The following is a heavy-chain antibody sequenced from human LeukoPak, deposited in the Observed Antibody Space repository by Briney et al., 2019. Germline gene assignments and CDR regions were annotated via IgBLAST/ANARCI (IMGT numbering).Heavy chain of an antibody. Sequence: GGSLRLSCAASEFTFSSYSMTWVRQAPGKGLEWVSGITSAGSTYYADSVKGRFTISRDNSKNTLYLQMNSLRAEDTAVYYCAKDGNIGREIYYFDYWGQGTLVTVSS. V-gene: IGHV3-NL1*01. D-gene: IGHD3-10*01. CDR3: AKDGNIGREIYYFDY. CDR2: ITSAGST. J-gene: IGHJ4*02. CDR1: EFTFSSYS.